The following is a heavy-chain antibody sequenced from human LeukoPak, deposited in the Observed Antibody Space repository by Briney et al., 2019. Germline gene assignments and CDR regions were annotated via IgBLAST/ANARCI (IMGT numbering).Heavy chain of an antibody. CDR2: INPDSGDT. CDR3: ARGSSSGWSGSDY. Sequence: ASVKVSCKASGYTFTGYYMHWVRQAPGQGLEWMGWINPDSGDTNYAQKFQGRVTMTRDTSINTAYMELSRLTSDGTAVYYCARGSSSGWSGSDYWGQGTLVTVSS. CDR1: GYTFTGYY. D-gene: IGHD6-19*01. J-gene: IGHJ4*02. V-gene: IGHV1-2*02.